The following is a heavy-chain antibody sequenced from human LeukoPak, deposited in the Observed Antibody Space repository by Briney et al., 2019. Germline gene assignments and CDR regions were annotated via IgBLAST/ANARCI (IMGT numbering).Heavy chain of an antibody. CDR3: ARDNQLVRGVIDY. V-gene: IGHV3-66*01. D-gene: IGHD3-10*01. J-gene: IGHJ4*02. CDR1: GFSVSNNY. CDR2: IYNGGYT. Sequence: PGGSLRLSCAASGFSVSNNYMSWVRQAPGKGLEWVSVIYNGGYTYYADSVKGRFTISRDNSKNTLYLQMNSLRAEDTAMYYCARDNQLVRGVIDYWGQGTLVTVSS.